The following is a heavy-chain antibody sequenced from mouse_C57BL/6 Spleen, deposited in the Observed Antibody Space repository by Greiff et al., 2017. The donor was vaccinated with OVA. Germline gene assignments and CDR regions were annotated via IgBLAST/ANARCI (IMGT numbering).Heavy chain of an antibody. J-gene: IGHJ4*01. D-gene: IGHD2-4*01. Sequence: EVMLVESGGGLVKPGGSLKLSCAASGFTFSSYAMSWVRQTPEKRLEWVATISDGGSYTYYPDNVKGRFTISRDNAKNNLYLQMSHLTSEDTAMNYCARSLYDYDGDAMDDWGQGTSVTVSS. CDR2: ISDGGSYT. CDR3: ARSLYDYDGDAMDD. V-gene: IGHV5-4*03. CDR1: GFTFSSYA.